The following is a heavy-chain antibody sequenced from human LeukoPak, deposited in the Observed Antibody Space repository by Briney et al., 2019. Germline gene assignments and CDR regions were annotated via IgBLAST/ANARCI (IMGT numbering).Heavy chain of an antibody. CDR2: ISSSGSTI. Sequence: PGGSLRLSCAASGFTFSSYGMSWVRQAPGKGLEWVSYISSSGSTIYYADSVKGRFTISRDNAKKSLYLQMNSLRAEDTAVYYCASWGYYYDSSGYYSDYWGQGTLVTVSS. CDR1: GFTFSSYG. J-gene: IGHJ4*02. V-gene: IGHV3-48*04. CDR3: ASWGYYYDSSGYYSDY. D-gene: IGHD3-22*01.